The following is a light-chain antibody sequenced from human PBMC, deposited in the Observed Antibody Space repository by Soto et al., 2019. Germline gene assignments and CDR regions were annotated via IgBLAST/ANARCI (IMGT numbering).Light chain of an antibody. Sequence: QSVLTQPPSVSGAPGLRVTISCTGSSSNIGAGYDVHWYQHLPGTAPKLLIYGHSNRPSGVPDRFSGSKSGTSASLAITGLQADDEADYYCQSYGRALSARVFGGGTKLTVL. CDR2: GHS. CDR1: SSNIGAGYD. V-gene: IGLV1-40*01. J-gene: IGLJ3*02. CDR3: QSYGRALSARV.